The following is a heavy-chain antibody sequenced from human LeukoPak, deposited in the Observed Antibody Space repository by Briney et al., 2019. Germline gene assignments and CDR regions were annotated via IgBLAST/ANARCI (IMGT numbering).Heavy chain of an antibody. D-gene: IGHD3-22*01. CDR3: ARHYYYSGPDAFDI. CDR1: GGSISSSSYY. J-gene: IGHJ3*02. CDR2: IYYSGST. V-gene: IGHV4-39*01. Sequence: PSETLSLTCTVSGGSISSSSYYWGWIRQPPGKGLEWIGSIYYSGSTYYNPSLKSRVTISVDTSKNQFSLKLSSVTAADTAVYYCARHYYYSGPDAFDIWGQGTMVTVSS.